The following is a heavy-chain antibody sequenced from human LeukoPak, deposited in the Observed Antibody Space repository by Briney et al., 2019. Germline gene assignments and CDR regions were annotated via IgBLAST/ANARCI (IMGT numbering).Heavy chain of an antibody. CDR1: GGSISSYY. CDR2: IYYSGST. V-gene: IGHV4-59*01. Sequence: PSETLSLTCTVSGGSISSYYWSWIRQPPGKGLEWIGYIYYSGSTNYNPSLKSRVTISVDTSKNQFSLRLSSVTAADTAVYYCARGVLRYFDWLSTPSWFDPWGQGTLVTVSS. D-gene: IGHD3-9*01. CDR3: ARGVLRYFDWLSTPSWFDP. J-gene: IGHJ5*02.